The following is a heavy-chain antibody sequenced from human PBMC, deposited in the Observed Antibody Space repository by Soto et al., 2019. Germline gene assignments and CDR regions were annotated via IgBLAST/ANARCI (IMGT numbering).Heavy chain of an antibody. CDR1: GYTFTNYG. Sequence: ASVKVSCKASGYTFTNYGISWVRQAPGQGLEWMGWISAYNGNTNYAQKLQGRVTMTTDTSTSTAYMELRSLRSDDTAVYYCAREGYDSSGYYYYSLDIWGQGTMVTVS. V-gene: IGHV1-18*01. CDR2: ISAYNGNT. CDR3: AREGYDSSGYYYYSLDI. D-gene: IGHD3-22*01. J-gene: IGHJ3*02.